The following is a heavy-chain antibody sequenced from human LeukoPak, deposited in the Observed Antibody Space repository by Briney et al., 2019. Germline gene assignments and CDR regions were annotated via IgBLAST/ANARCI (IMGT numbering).Heavy chain of an antibody. Sequence: PGGSLRLSCAASGFTFSSYAMSWVRQAPGKGLEWVSAISGSGGSTYYADSVKGRCTISRDNSKNTLYLQMNSLRAEDTAVYYCAKDRYSSGWIDYWGQGTLVTVSS. CDR1: GFTFSSYA. CDR2: ISGSGGST. CDR3: AKDRYSSGWIDY. J-gene: IGHJ4*02. V-gene: IGHV3-23*01. D-gene: IGHD6-19*01.